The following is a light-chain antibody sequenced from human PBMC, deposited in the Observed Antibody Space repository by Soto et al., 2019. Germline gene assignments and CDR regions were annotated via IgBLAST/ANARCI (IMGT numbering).Light chain of an antibody. V-gene: IGLV2-23*02. Sequence: QSALTQPASVSGSPGQSITISCTGTNGDVGSYDLVSWYQRYPGEAPKLIIYEVNKRPSGISNRFSGSKSGNTASLTISGLQAEDEAEYYCCSYAGTFYVFGTGTKVTVL. CDR2: EVN. J-gene: IGLJ1*01. CDR3: CSYAGTFYV. CDR1: NGDVGSYDL.